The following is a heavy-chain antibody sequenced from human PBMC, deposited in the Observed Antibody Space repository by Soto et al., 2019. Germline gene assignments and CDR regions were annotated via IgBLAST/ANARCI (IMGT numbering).Heavy chain of an antibody. D-gene: IGHD6-19*01. V-gene: IGHV3-64*01. CDR2: INTNGVNT. J-gene: IGHJ4*02. Sequence: EVQLVESGGGLVQPGGSLRLSCAASGFTFSGYSMFWVRQAPGKGLEYVSAINTNGVNTFYAKSVEGRFTISRDNSKNTMYLQMGSLRAEDIAVYYCARGRVEDSSGWATYFDYWGQGTLVTVSS. CDR3: ARGRVEDSSGWATYFDY. CDR1: GFTFSGYS.